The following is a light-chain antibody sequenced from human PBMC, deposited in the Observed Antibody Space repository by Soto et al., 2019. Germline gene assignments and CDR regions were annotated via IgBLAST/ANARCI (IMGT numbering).Light chain of an antibody. V-gene: IGLV2-8*01. CDR3: SSYVGNNNLV. CDR1: SSDVGIYNY. J-gene: IGLJ3*02. CDR2: EVY. Sequence: QSALTQPASVSGSAGQSIAISCTGSSSDVGIYNYVSWYQQHPGKAPKVIIYEVYKRPSGVPDRFSGSKSGKTASLTVSGLQADDEADYYCSSYVGNNNLVFGGGTKLTVL.